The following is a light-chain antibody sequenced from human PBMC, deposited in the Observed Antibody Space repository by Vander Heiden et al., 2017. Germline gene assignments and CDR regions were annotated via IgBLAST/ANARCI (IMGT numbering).Light chain of an antibody. CDR3: QEYNSYSQT. J-gene: IGKJ1*01. V-gene: IGKV1-5*01. CDR2: DAS. CDR1: QSINSW. Sequence: DIQMTQSPSTLSASVGDRVTITCRASQSINSWLAWYQQKPGKAPQVLIYDASTLESGVPSRFSGSGSGTEFTLTISNLQPDDFATYYCQEYNSYSQTFGQGTKVEIK.